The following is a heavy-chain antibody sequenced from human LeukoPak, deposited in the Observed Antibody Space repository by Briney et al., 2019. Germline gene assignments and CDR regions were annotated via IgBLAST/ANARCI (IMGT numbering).Heavy chain of an antibody. CDR1: GFTFSSYG. CDR2: INVNGGNT. D-gene: IGHD3-16*01. V-gene: IGHV3-23*01. Sequence: GGSLRLSCAASGFTFSSYGMSWVRQAPGKGLEGVTTINVNGGNTLYADSVKGRFPISRDNPKNTLYLKMNSLSAEDTAVYYCAKDDLMTPLTTASDSWGQGTLVTVSS. J-gene: IGHJ4*02. CDR3: AKDDLMTPLTTASDS.